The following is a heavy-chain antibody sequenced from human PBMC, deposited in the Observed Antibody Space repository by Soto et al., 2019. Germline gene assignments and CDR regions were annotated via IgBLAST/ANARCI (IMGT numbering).Heavy chain of an antibody. CDR1: GGSISSGGYY. D-gene: IGHD2-15*01. Sequence: SETLSLTCTVSGGSISSGGYYWSWIRQHPGKGLEWIGYIYYSGSTYYNPSLKSRVTISVDTSKNQFSLKLSSVTAADTAVYYCARVVVAAKNWFDPWGQGTLVTVS. J-gene: IGHJ5*02. CDR2: IYYSGST. V-gene: IGHV4-31*03. CDR3: ARVVVAAKNWFDP.